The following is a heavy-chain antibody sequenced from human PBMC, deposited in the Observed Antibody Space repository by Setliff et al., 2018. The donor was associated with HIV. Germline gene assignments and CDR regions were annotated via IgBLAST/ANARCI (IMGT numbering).Heavy chain of an antibody. Sequence: ASVKVSCKASGYTFTSYGISWVRQAPGQGLEWMGWISAYNGNTNYAQKLQGRVTMTTDTSTSTAYMELRSLRSDDTAVYYCARASSIAARATFGYWGQGTLVTVSS. D-gene: IGHD6-6*01. V-gene: IGHV1-18*01. J-gene: IGHJ4*02. CDR2: ISAYNGNT. CDR1: GYTFTSYG. CDR3: ARASSIAARATFGY.